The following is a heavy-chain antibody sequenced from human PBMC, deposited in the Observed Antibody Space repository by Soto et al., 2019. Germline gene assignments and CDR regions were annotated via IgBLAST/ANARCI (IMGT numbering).Heavy chain of an antibody. CDR2: IYYSGST. CDR3: ARETYYDFWSGYSPLSRFDP. CDR1: GGSISSYY. V-gene: IGHV4-59*01. Sequence: SVTLSLTCTVSGGSISSYYWSWIRQPPGKGLEWIGYIYYSGSTNYNPSLKSRVTISVDTSKNQFSLKLSSVTAADTAVYYCARETYYDFWSGYSPLSRFDPWGQGTLVTVSS. D-gene: IGHD3-3*01. J-gene: IGHJ5*02.